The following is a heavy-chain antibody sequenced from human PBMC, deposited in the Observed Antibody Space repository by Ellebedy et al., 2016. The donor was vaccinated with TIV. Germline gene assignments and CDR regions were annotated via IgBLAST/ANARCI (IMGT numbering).Heavy chain of an antibody. V-gene: IGHV1-69*13. Sequence: SVKVSCXASGGSFSSYTISWVRQAPGQGLEWMGGIIPMFGTADYAQKFQGRVTITADESTSTAYMELSSLRSEDTAVYYCARDLGGLLALAWFDPWGQGTLVTVSS. CDR2: IIPMFGTA. CDR1: GGSFSSYT. J-gene: IGHJ5*02. CDR3: ARDLGGLLALAWFDP. D-gene: IGHD6-19*01.